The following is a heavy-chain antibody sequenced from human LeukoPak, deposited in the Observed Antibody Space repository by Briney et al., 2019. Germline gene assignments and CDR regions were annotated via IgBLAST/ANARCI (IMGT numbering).Heavy chain of an antibody. Sequence: KPSETLSLTCTVSGGSISSSSYYWGWIRQPPGRGLEWIGSIYYSGSTYYNPSLKSRVTISVDTSKNQFSLKLSSVTAADTAVYYCARRRGSYDSSGYYLETDYWGQGTLVTVSS. V-gene: IGHV4-39*01. CDR1: GGSISSSSYY. J-gene: IGHJ4*02. CDR2: IYYSGST. CDR3: ARRRGSYDSSGYYLETDY. D-gene: IGHD3-22*01.